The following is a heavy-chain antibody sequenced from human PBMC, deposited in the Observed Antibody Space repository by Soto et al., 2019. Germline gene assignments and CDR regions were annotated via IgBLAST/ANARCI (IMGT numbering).Heavy chain of an antibody. CDR1: GFMFSSHG. V-gene: IGHV3-23*01. CDR3: AKIGQIGNWFFDY. Sequence: EVQLLESGGDLVQPGGSLRVSCAASGFMFSSHGMSWVRQAQGKGLEWVSSISSGGNLTYYADSVKGRFTVSRDNLKNTLSLEMDSLRAEDTATYYCAKIGQIGNWFFDYCGQGTLVTVSS. D-gene: IGHD1-1*01. CDR2: ISSGGNLT. J-gene: IGHJ4*02.